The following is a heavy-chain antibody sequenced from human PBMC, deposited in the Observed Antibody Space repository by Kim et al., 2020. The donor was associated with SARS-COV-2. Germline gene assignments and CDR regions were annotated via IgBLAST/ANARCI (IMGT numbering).Heavy chain of an antibody. D-gene: IGHD6-13*01. CDR1: GFTFDDYA. CDR2: ISGDGGST. J-gene: IGHJ6*02. V-gene: IGHV3-43*02. CDR3: AKDIAAALIGLYYYYYGMDV. Sequence: GGSLRLSCAASGFTFDDYAMHWVRQAPGRGLEWVSLISGDGGSTYYAASVKGRFTISRDNSKNSLYLQMNSLRTEDTALYYCAKDIAAALIGLYYYYYGMDVWGQGTTVTVSS.